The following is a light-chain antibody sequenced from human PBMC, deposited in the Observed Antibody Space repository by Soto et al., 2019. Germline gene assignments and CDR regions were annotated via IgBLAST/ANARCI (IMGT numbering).Light chain of an antibody. J-gene: IGKJ1*01. CDR3: QQYVTSPWA. V-gene: IGKV3-20*01. CDR1: QSVSSSF. Sequence: EIVLTQSPGTLSLSPGERATLSCRASQSVSSSFLAWYQQKPGQAPRLLIYGASNSATRIPDRFSGSGSGTDFTITISRLEPEDFAVYYCQQYVTSPWAFGQGTKVAIE. CDR2: GAS.